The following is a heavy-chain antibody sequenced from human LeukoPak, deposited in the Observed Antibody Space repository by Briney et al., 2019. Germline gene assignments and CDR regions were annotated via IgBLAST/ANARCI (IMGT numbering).Heavy chain of an antibody. CDR3: ARGAGSTRENDI. Sequence: SETLSLTCTVSGGSISSYYWSWIRQPPGKGLERIGYIYYSGSTNYNPSLKSRVTISVDTSKNQFSLKLSSVTAADTAVYYCARGAGSTRENDIWGQGTMVTVSS. CDR2: IYYSGST. V-gene: IGHV4-59*01. D-gene: IGHD2-2*01. CDR1: GGSISSYY. J-gene: IGHJ3*02.